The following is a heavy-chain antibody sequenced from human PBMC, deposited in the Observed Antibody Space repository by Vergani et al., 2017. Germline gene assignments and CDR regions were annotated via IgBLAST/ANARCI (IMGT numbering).Heavy chain of an antibody. D-gene: IGHD3-10*01. V-gene: IGHV4-30-2*01. CDR1: GGSISSGGYS. CDR3: ARIVLGGSGIINNWFDP. J-gene: IGHJ5*02. Sequence: QVQLQQWGAGLLKPSQTLSLTCAVSGGSISSGGYSWSWIRQPPGKGLEWIGYIYHSGSTYYNPSLKSRVTISVDRSKNQFSLKLSSVTAADTAVYYCARIVLGGSGIINNWFDPWGQGTLVTVSS. CDR2: IYHSGST.